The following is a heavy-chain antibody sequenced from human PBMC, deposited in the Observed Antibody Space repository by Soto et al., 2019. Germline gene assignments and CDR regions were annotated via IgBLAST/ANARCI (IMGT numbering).Heavy chain of an antibody. Sequence: SETLSLTCAVYGGSFSGYYWSWIRQPPGKGLEWIGEINHSGSTNYNPSLKSRVTISVDTSKNQFSLKLSSVTAADTAVYYCARPGARGYYYYYMDVWGKGTTVTVSS. J-gene: IGHJ6*03. V-gene: IGHV4-34*01. CDR2: INHSGST. CDR1: GGSFSGYY. CDR3: ARPGARGYYYYYMDV.